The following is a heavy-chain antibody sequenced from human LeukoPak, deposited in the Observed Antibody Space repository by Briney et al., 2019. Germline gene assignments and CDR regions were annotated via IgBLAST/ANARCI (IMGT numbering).Heavy chain of an antibody. CDR3: ARVRYGSGYYHYMDV. D-gene: IGHD3-10*01. Sequence: SETLSLTCTVSGYSISSGYYWGWIRQPPGKGLEWIGHIFTSGSTNYNPSLKSRLTMSVGTSKNQFSLNLTSVTAADTAVYYCARVRYGSGYYHYMDVWGKGTTVTISS. V-gene: IGHV4-38-2*02. CDR2: IFTSGST. J-gene: IGHJ6*03. CDR1: GYSISSGYY.